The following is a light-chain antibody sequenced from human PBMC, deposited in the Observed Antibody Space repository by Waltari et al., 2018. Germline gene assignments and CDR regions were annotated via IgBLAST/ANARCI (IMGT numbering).Light chain of an antibody. CDR2: RND. J-gene: IGLJ3*02. V-gene: IGLV1-47*01. Sequence: QSVLTQPPSASGTPGPRVTISCSRISSNIGNTHVFWYQQLPGTAPKRLIYRNDQRPSGVPDRFSGSKSVTSASLAIGGLRSEDEADYHCAAWDNSLSGWVFGEGTKLTVL. CDR3: AAWDNSLSGWV. CDR1: SSNIGNTH.